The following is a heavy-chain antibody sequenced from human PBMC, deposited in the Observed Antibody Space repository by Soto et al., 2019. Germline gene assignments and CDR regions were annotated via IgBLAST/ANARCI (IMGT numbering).Heavy chain of an antibody. CDR3: AKDLSSGVYYYYGMDV. Sequence: GGALRLSCAASGFTFSSYAMSWVRQAPGKGLEWVSAISGSGGSTYYADSVKGRFTISRDNSKNTLYLQMNSLRAEDTAVYYCAKDLSSGVYYYYGMDVWGQGTTVTVSS. V-gene: IGHV3-23*01. J-gene: IGHJ6*02. CDR1: GFTFSSYA. CDR2: ISGSGGST. D-gene: IGHD6-19*01.